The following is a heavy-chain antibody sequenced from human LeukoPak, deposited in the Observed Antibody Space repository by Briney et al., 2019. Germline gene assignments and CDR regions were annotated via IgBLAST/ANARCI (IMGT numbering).Heavy chain of an antibody. D-gene: IGHD1-7*01. Sequence: PGGSLRLSCAASRFIFSSYEMTWVRQAPGKGLEWVSYISGSGRTVYYADSVKGRFTISRDSAKNSLYLQMNNLRAEDTAVYYCARDPSDWNYYFDFWGQGTLVTVSS. CDR3: ARDPSDWNYYFDF. J-gene: IGHJ4*02. V-gene: IGHV3-48*03. CDR1: RFIFSSYE. CDR2: ISGSGRTV.